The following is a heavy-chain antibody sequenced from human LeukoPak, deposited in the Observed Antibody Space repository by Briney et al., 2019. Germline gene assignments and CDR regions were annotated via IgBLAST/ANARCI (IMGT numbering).Heavy chain of an antibody. V-gene: IGHV3-23*01. Sequence: GGPQRLPCTPSGYTLNSHDMSWARRAGGKGREWVTAFSGSGGSTLYADCVKGRFPISRDSSTNTLYLQMSSLRCKDTAVNYRAKSDAIGDTLYYYYGMDVWGQGTTVTVSS. D-gene: IGHD2-8*01. CDR3: AKSDAIGDTLYYYYGMDV. CDR1: GYTLNSHD. CDR2: FSGSGGST. J-gene: IGHJ6*02.